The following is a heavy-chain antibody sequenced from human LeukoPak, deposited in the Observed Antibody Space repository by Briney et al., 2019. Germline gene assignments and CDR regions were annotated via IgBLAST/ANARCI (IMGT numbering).Heavy chain of an antibody. CDR1: GFTFSSCA. CDR2: ISGSGGTT. CDR3: AKSFYGSGRFVFEC. J-gene: IGHJ4*02. D-gene: IGHD3-10*01. V-gene: IGHV3-23*01. Sequence: PGGSLRLSCAASGFTFSSCAMTWVRQAPGKGLEWVSSISGSGGTTYYADSVKGRFTISRDNSKNTLYLQMSSLSAEDTAIYYCAKSFYGSGRFVFECWGQGTLVTVSS.